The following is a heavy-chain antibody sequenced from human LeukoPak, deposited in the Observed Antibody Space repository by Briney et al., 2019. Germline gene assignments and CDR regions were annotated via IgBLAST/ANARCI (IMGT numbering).Heavy chain of an antibody. J-gene: IGHJ4*02. CDR2: MNPNSGNA. CDR3: ARGPLTPFDY. Sequence: ASVKVSCKAFGYTFTSYDINWVRQATGQGLEWMGWMNPNSGNAGYAQKFQGRVTMTKNTSINTAYMELSSLRSEDTAVYYCARGPLTPFDYWGQGTLVTVSS. D-gene: IGHD1-14*01. V-gene: IGHV1-8*01. CDR1: GYTFTSYD.